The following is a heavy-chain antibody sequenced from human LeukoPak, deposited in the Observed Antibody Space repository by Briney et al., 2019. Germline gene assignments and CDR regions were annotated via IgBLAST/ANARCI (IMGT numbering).Heavy chain of an antibody. CDR1: GGSISSSSYY. CDR3: ARLILTVTTCFDY. Sequence: PSETLSLTCAVSGGSISSSSYYWGWIRQPPGKGLEWIGSIYYSGSTYYNPSLKSRVTISVDTSKNQFSLKLSPVTAADTAVYYCARLILTVTTCFDYWGQGTLVTVSS. CDR2: IYYSGST. D-gene: IGHD4-17*01. V-gene: IGHV4-39*07. J-gene: IGHJ4*02.